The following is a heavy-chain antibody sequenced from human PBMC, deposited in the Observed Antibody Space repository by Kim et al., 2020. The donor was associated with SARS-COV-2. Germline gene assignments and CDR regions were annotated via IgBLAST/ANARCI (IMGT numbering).Heavy chain of an antibody. CDR1: GFTFSTSW. V-gene: IGHV3-74*01. CDR3: ARPLSGTNCYDY. CDR2: INTDGTDT. D-gene: IGHD2-8*01. Sequence: GGSLRLSCAASGFTFSTSWMNWVRQVPGKGLVWLSCINTDGTDTAYADSVKGRFTISRDNAKNTLYLQLNSLRVEDTALYYCARPLSGTNCYDYWGQGTLVTVSS. J-gene: IGHJ4*02.